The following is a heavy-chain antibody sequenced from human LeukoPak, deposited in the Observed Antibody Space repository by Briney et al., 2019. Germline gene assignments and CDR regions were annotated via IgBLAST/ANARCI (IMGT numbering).Heavy chain of an antibody. CDR1: GGSISSGSYY. V-gene: IGHV4-61*02. CDR3: AREPQGPPYYYYGMDV. Sequence: PSQTLSLTCTVSGGSISSGSYYWSWIRQPAGKGLEWIGRIYTSGCTNYNPSLKSRVTISVDTSKNQFSLKLSSVTAADTAVYYCAREPQGPPYYYYGMDVWGQGTTVTVSS. D-gene: IGHD3-16*01. CDR2: IYTSGCT. J-gene: IGHJ6*02.